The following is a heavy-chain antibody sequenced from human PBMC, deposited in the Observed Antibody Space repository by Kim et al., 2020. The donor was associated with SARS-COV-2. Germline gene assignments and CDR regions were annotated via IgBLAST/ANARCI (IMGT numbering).Heavy chain of an antibody. J-gene: IGHJ3*02. CDR3: ARELKNHDALDI. Sequence: NYNPSLKSRVTISVDTSKNQFSLKLSSVTAADTAVYYCARELKNHDALDIWGQGTMVTVSS. V-gene: IGHV4-59*01.